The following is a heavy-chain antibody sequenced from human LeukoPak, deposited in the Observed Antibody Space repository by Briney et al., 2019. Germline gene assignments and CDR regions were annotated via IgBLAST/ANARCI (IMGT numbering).Heavy chain of an antibody. CDR1: GFTFSSYG. CDR3: ARESRGYNILTGYYTQLDY. Sequence: GGSLRLSCAASGFTFSSYGMHWVRQAPGKGLEWVAFIRYDGSNEYYADSVKGRFTISRDNSKNTLYLQMNSLRAEDTAVYYCARESRGYNILTGYYTQLDYWGQGTRVTVSS. J-gene: IGHJ4*02. CDR2: IRYDGSNE. D-gene: IGHD3-9*01. V-gene: IGHV3-30*02.